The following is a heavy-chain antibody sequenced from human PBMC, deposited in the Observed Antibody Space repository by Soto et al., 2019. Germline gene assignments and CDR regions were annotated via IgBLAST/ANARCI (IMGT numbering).Heavy chain of an antibody. J-gene: IGHJ5*02. Sequence: SETLSLTCAVYGGSFSGYYWSWIRQPPGKGLEWIGEINHSGSTNYNPSLKSRVTISVDTSKNQFSLKLSSVTAADTAVYYCARGGGYCSSTSCRTNRGEWLDPWGQGTLVTVS. CDR1: GGSFSGYY. CDR3: ARGGGYCSSTSCRTNRGEWLDP. V-gene: IGHV4-34*01. CDR2: INHSGST. D-gene: IGHD2-2*01.